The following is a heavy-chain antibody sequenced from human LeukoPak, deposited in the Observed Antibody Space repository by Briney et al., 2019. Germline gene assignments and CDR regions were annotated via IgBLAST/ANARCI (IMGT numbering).Heavy chain of an antibody. V-gene: IGHV4-30-4*01. J-gene: IGHJ4*02. CDR2: IYYSGST. D-gene: IGHD3-22*01. CDR1: GGSISSGDYY. Sequence: PSETLSLTCTVSGGSISSGDYYWSWIRQPPGKGLEWIGYIYYSGSTYYNPSLKSRVTISVGTSKNQFSLKLSSVTAADTAVYYCAREVPYYYDSSGTFDYWGQGTLVTVSS. CDR3: AREVPYYYDSSGTFDY.